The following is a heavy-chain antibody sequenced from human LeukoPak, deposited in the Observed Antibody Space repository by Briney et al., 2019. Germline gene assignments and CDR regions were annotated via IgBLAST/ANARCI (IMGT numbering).Heavy chain of an antibody. CDR2: VYLGGGT. V-gene: IGHV3-53*01. J-gene: IGHJ4*02. CDR1: GIAVTTNY. Sequence: GGSLRLSCAASGIAVTTNYMXXVRQAPGKGLEWVSVVYLGGGTHHADSVKGRFTISRDYSMNTLYLEMNSLRVEDTAIYYCASPSNNSRYAFDYWGQGTLVTVSS. CDR3: ASPSNNSRYAFDY. D-gene: IGHD3-22*01.